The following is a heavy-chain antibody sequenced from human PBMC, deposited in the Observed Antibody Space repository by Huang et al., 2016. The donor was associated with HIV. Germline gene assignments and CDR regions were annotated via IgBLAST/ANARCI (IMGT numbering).Heavy chain of an antibody. J-gene: IGHJ5*02. CDR1: GDSLSGFF. Sequence: QVRLDQWGAGLLKPSETLTLTCAVYGDSLSGFFWSWIRQSPGRGLEWIGEITQSGRTNYNPSLKSRGTIAIDTSKKQFSRKWKSVTADDTSTYYCARGRGTSWSFFDTWGQGAFVTVSS. V-gene: IGHV4-34*01. CDR3: ARGRGTSWSFFDT. D-gene: IGHD2-2*01. CDR2: ITQSGRT.